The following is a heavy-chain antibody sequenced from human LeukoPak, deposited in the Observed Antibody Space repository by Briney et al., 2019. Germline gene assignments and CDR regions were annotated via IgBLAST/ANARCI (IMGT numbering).Heavy chain of an antibody. V-gene: IGHV3-30*02. D-gene: IGHD3-16*02. J-gene: IGHJ4*02. CDR2: IQHDGTKT. Sequence: GGSLRLSCAASGFTFSSSGMHWVRQAPGRGLEWVAFIQHDGTKTYYADSVKGRFTISRDSSENTLYLQMNTLRTDDTAVYYCAKGAFVRLGELSPHWGQGTLVTASS. CDR1: GFTFSSSG. CDR3: AKGAFVRLGELSPH.